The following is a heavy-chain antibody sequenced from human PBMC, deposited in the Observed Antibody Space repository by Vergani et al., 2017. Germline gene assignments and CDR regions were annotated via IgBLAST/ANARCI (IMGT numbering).Heavy chain of an antibody. V-gene: IGHV4-61*01. D-gene: IGHD4-23*01. CDR3: ARVGSTTTVVTPGGNYYYYGMDV. CDR2: IYYSGST. Sequence: QVQLQESGPGLVKPSETLSLICTVSGGSVSSGSYYWSWIRQPPGKVLEWIGYIYYSGSTNYNPSLKSHVTISVDTSNIQFSLKLSSVTAADTAVYYCARVGSTTTVVTPGGNYYYYGMDVWGQGTTVTVSS. J-gene: IGHJ6*02. CDR1: GGSVSSGSYY.